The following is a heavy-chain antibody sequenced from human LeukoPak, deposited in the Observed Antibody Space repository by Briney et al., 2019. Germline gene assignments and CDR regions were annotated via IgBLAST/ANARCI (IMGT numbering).Heavy chain of an antibody. CDR2: INPSGGGT. D-gene: IGHD5-12*01. V-gene: IGHV1-46*01. CDR1: GYTFTSYY. CDR3: ARANVDIVATIWGSLTGWFDP. Sequence: ASVKVSCKASGYTFTSYYIHWVRQAPGQGLDWMGIINPSGGGTSYAQKFQGRVTMTRDMSTSTVYMELSSLRSEDTAVYYCARANVDIVATIWGSLTGWFDPWGQGTLVTVSS. J-gene: IGHJ5*02.